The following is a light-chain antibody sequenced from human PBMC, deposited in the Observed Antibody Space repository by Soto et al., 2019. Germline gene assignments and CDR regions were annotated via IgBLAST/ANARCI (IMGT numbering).Light chain of an antibody. J-gene: IGLJ2*01. V-gene: IGLV1-47*01. CDR2: RNN. Sequence: QSVLTQPPSASGTPGQRVTISCSGSSSNIGSNYVYWYQQLPGTAPKLLIYRNNQRPSGVPDRFSGSKSGTSASLAISGLRSEDEADDYCAAWDDSLSGLRFGGGTKLTVL. CDR3: AAWDDSLSGLR. CDR1: SSNIGSNY.